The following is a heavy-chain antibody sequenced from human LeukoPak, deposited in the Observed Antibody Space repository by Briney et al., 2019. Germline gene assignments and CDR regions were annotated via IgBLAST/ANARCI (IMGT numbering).Heavy chain of an antibody. CDR3: ARVFLERLTSGYFDS. D-gene: IGHD3-3*01. V-gene: IGHV3-30*03. J-gene: IGHJ4*02. CDR2: ISYDGRQK. Sequence: GRSLRLSCAASGLTFSSYGMHWVRQAPGKGLEWVAVISYDGRQKYYGDSVKGRFTISRDNPKNTLYLQMNSLSDDDTAVYYCARVFLERLTSGYFDSWGQGTLVTVSP. CDR1: GLTFSSYG.